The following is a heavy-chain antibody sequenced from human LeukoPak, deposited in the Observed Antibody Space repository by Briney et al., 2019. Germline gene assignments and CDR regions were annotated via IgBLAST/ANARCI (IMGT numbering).Heavy chain of an antibody. V-gene: IGHV3-21*01. CDR1: GVTFSSYS. CDR3: ARGGFNWNDPIDY. CDR2: ISSSSYI. J-gene: IGHJ4*02. Sequence: GGSLRLSCAASGVTFSSYSMNWVRQAPGKGLEWVSSISSSSYIYYADSVKGRFTISRDNAKNSVYLQMNSLRAEDTAVYYCARGGFNWNDPIDYWGQGILVTVSS. D-gene: IGHD1-20*01.